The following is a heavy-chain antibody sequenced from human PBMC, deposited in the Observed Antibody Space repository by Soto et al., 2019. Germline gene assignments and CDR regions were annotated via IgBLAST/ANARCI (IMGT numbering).Heavy chain of an antibody. CDR3: ATDTVRTYYYYGTDV. CDR1: GYTFTYYW. CDR2: IYPGDSDT. J-gene: IGHJ6*02. Sequence: GESLKISFKGSGYTFTYYWIGWVRQLPGKVLELMGIIYPGDSDTRYSPSFQGHVTITVDKHTNTAYLQWSSLKASDTAIYYCATDTVRTYYYYGTDVWGPQTTVTVSS. D-gene: IGHD5-18*01. V-gene: IGHV5-51*01.